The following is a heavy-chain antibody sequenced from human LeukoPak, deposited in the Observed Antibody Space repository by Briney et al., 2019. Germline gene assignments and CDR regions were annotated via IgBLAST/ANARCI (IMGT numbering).Heavy chain of an antibody. CDR3: ARHRDRGYGCNSADY. CDR2: IDPSDSYT. D-gene: IGHD4-23*01. CDR1: GYTFTTYW. V-gene: IGHV5-10-1*01. Sequence: GESLKISCKGSGYTFTTYWISWVRQMPGKGLEWMGRIDPSDSYTNYSPSFQGHVTVSADKSISTAYLQWSSLKASDTAMYYCARHRDRGYGCNSADYWGQGTLVTVSS. J-gene: IGHJ4*02.